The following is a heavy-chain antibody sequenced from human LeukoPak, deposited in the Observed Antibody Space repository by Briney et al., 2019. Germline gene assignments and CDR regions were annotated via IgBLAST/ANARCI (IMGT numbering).Heavy chain of an antibody. Sequence: GASVKVSCKASGYTFTSYDINWVRQATGQGLEWMGWMNPNSGNTGYAQKFQGRVTMTRNTSISTAYMELSSLRSEDTAAYYCARGRKVWLPGGDWFDPWGQGTLVTVSS. CDR3: ARGRKVWLPGGDWFDP. CDR2: MNPNSGNT. CDR1: GYTFTSYD. V-gene: IGHV1-8*01. J-gene: IGHJ5*02. D-gene: IGHD6-19*01.